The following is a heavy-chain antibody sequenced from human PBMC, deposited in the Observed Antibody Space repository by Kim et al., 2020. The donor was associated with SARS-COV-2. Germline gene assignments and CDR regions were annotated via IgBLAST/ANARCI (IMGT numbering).Heavy chain of an antibody. J-gene: IGHJ4*02. Sequence: DSKKGQFTVSRNNAKNSLSLQMNTLRAEDTAVYFCARDWYWGTDYWGQGTLVTVSS. V-gene: IGHV3-11*06. D-gene: IGHD3-16*01. CDR3: ARDWYWGTDY.